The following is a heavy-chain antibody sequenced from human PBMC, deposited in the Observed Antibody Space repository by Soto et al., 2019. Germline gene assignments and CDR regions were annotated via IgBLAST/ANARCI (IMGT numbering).Heavy chain of an antibody. Sequence: QITLKESGPTLVKPTQTLTLTCTFSGFSLSTSGVGVGWIRQPPGKALEWLALIYWDDDKRYSPSLNSRLTIAKDTSQHQVVLTVTKRGTADMGTYYCAPRTGSSWWPPYGMDVWGQGTTVTVSS. D-gene: IGHD6-13*01. CDR3: APRTGSSWWPPYGMDV. J-gene: IGHJ6*02. CDR2: IYWDDDK. V-gene: IGHV2-5*02. CDR1: GFSLSTSGVG.